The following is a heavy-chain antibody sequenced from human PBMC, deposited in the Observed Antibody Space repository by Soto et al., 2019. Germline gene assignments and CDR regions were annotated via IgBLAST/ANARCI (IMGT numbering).Heavy chain of an antibody. D-gene: IGHD7-27*01. CDR1: GSSFSAYA. V-gene: IGHV3-23*01. CDR3: AKGGFWVHYGMDV. J-gene: IGHJ6*02. CDR2: ISRSGDYT. Sequence: EVQLLESGGGLVQPGGSLRLSCAASGSSFSAYAMNWVRQAPGKGLEWVSAISRSGDYTFYSDSVKGRFTISRDNSRNTVYMEMNSLRAEDKAVYYCAKGGFWVHYGMDVWGQGTTVSVSS.